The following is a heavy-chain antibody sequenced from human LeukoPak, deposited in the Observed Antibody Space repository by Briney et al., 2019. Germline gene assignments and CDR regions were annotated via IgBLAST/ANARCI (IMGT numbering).Heavy chain of an antibody. J-gene: IGHJ3*02. Sequence: GASVKVSCKASGYTFTSYGISWVRQAPGQGLEWMGWISAYNGNTNYAQKLQGRVTMTTDTSTSTAYMELRSLRSDDTAVYYCARESPSLYDSSGDDAFDIWGQGAMVTVSS. CDR3: ARESPSLYDSSGDDAFDI. D-gene: IGHD3-22*01. V-gene: IGHV1-18*01. CDR1: GYTFTSYG. CDR2: ISAYNGNT.